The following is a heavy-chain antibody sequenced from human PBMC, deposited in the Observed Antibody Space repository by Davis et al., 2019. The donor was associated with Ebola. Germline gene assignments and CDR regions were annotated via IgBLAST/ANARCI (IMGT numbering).Heavy chain of an antibody. Sequence: AASVKVSCKASGYTFTSYGISWVRQAPGQGLEWMGWISAYNGNTNYAQKFQGRVTNTADESTSTAYMELSSLRSEDTAVYYCARPWLEHASDIWGQGTMVTVSS. V-gene: IGHV1-18*01. CDR2: ISAYNGNT. D-gene: IGHD6-19*01. CDR3: ARPWLEHASDI. J-gene: IGHJ3*02. CDR1: GYTFTSYG.